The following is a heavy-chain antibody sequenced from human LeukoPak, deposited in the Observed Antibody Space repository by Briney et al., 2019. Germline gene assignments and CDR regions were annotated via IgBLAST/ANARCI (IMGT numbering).Heavy chain of an antibody. CDR2: SRNKANSYTT. J-gene: IGHJ4*02. CDR3: TRVYSSDWSGSYFDY. CDR1: GFIFSDYY. D-gene: IGHD6-13*01. V-gene: IGHV3-72*01. Sequence: GGSLRLSCAASGFIFSDYYMDWVRQAPGKGLEWVGRSRNKANSYTTQYAASVKGRFTISRDDSKSSLYLQMNSLKTEDTSVYYCTRVYSSDWSGSYFDYWGQGTPVTVSS.